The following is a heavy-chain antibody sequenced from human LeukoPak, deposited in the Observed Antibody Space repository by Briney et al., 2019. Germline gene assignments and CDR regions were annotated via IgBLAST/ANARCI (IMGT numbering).Heavy chain of an antibody. D-gene: IGHD3-10*01. Sequence: GGSLRPSCAASGFTFTSYWMSWVRQSPGKGLEWVANIKQDGSEKYYADSVEGRFTISRDNAKNSLFLQMDSLRAEDTAVYYCARWIGGFDYWGQGALVTVSS. CDR1: GFTFTSYW. CDR2: IKQDGSEK. J-gene: IGHJ4*02. CDR3: ARWIGGFDY. V-gene: IGHV3-7*01.